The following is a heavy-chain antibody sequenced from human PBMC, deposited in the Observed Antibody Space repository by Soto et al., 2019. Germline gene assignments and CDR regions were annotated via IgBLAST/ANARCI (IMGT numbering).Heavy chain of an antibody. V-gene: IGHV3-23*01. CDR1: GFTFSSYA. CDR3: PKDWYNWNDVSLFDY. Sequence: PGGSLRLSCAASGFTFSSYAMSWVRQAPGKGLEWVSAISGSGGSTYYADSVKGRFTIFRDNSKNTLYLQMNSLRAEDTAVYHCPKDWYNWNDVSLFDYWGQGTLVTVS. D-gene: IGHD1-20*01. J-gene: IGHJ4*02. CDR2: ISGSGGST.